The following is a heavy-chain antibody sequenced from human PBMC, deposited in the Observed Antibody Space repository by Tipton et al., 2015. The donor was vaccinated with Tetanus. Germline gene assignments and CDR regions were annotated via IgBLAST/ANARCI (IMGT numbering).Heavy chain of an antibody. CDR2: IYSSGST. D-gene: IGHD1-26*01. V-gene: IGHV4-31*03. CDR3: ARDQARGARGWNYFDF. CDR1: GVSISGGRYY. J-gene: IGHJ4*02. Sequence: TLSLTCSVSGVSISGGRYYWSWIRQRPGKGLEWIGDIYSSGSTYTDPSLKGRVTISVDTSKNQFSLRVNSVTAVDTAVYYCARDQARGARGWNYFDFWGLGTLVTVSS.